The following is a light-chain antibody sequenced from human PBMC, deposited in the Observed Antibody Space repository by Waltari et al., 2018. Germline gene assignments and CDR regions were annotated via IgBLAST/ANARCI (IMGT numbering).Light chain of an antibody. CDR2: EVN. CDR1: YNDVEPSNL. CDR3: CSYARAGTLL. Sequence: QSALTQPASVSGSPGQSITISCSGTYNDVEPSNLVPWSQHSPGKAPKLLIYEVNRRPSGVSNRFSGSKSGNTASLTISGLQAEDEADYYCCSYARAGTLLFGGGTKLTVL. V-gene: IGLV2-23*02. J-gene: IGLJ2*01.